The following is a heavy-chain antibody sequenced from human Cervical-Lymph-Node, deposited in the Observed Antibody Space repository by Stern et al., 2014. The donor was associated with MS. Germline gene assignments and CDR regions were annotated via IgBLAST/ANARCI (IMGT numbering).Heavy chain of an antibody. CDR1: GFTLSGYW. D-gene: IGHD3-10*01. V-gene: IGHV3-74*03. Sequence: EVQLGESGGGLVQPGGSLRLSCAASGFTLSGYWMHWVRPAPAKGLVWVPLINSDGHTTTYGDSVKRRFAISRDNSKNTLYLQMNSLRAEDTAVYYCATVMQSGAQIDKWGQGTLVTVSS. CDR2: INSDGHTT. CDR3: ATVMQSGAQIDK. J-gene: IGHJ4*02.